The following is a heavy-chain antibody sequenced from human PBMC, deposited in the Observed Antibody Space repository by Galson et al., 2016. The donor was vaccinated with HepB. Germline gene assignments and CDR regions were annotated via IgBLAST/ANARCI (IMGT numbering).Heavy chain of an antibody. V-gene: IGHV3-23*01. CDR2: ISGRGSHT. J-gene: IGHJ6*02. CDR3: ATPGGYGGPFYDYGMDV. CDR1: GFTFSSYA. D-gene: IGHD4-23*01. Sequence: SLRLSCATSGFTFSSYAMSWVRQAPGKGLEWVSAISGRGSHTYYADSVKGRFTISRDNAKNSLYLQMNNLRAEDTAVYYCATPGGYGGPFYDYGMDVWGQGTTVTVSS.